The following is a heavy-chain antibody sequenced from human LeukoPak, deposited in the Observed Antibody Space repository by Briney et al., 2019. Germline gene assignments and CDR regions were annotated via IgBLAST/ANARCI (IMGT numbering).Heavy chain of an antibody. J-gene: IGHJ3*02. D-gene: IGHD3-22*01. Sequence: SETLSLTCTVSGGSISSGGYYWSWICQHPGQGLEWIGYIYYSGSTYYNPSLKSRVTISVDTSTNQFSLKLSSVTAADTAVYYCARGKTTNYYDSSGYPQTHAFDIWGQGTMVTVSS. V-gene: IGHV4-31*03. CDR1: GGSISSGGYY. CDR2: IYYSGST. CDR3: ARGKTTNYYDSSGYPQTHAFDI.